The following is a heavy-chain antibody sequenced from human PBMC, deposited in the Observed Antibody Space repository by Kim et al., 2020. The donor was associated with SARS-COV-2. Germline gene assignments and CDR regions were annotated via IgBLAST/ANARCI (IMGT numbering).Heavy chain of an antibody. Sequence: GGSLRLSCAASGFTFSSYDMHWVRQATGKGLEWVSAIGTAGDTYYPGSVKGRFTISRENAKNSLYLQMNSLRAGDTAVYYCARGDVYDFWSGYYNPSYGMDVWGQGTTVTVSS. D-gene: IGHD3-3*01. CDR3: ARGDVYDFWSGYYNPSYGMDV. J-gene: IGHJ6*02. V-gene: IGHV3-13*04. CDR1: GFTFSSYD. CDR2: IGTAGDT.